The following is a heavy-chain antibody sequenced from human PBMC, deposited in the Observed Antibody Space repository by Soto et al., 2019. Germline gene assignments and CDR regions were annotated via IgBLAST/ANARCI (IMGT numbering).Heavy chain of an antibody. CDR3: ARDSIAAALGY. V-gene: IGHV3-21*01. Sequence: CLRLSCAASGFTFSSYSMNWVRQAPGKGLEWVSSISSSSSYIYYADSVKGRFTISRDNAKNSLYLQMNSLRAEDTAVYYCARDSIAAALGYWGQGTLVTVSS. D-gene: IGHD6-13*01. CDR1: GFTFSSYS. CDR2: ISSSSSYI. J-gene: IGHJ4*02.